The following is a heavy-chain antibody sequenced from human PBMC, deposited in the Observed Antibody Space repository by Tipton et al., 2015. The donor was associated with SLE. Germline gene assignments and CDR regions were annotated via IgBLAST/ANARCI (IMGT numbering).Heavy chain of an antibody. CDR3: ANLGSWDYWFFDI. CDR1: GSNLSNYD. CDR2: IYSTGSST. V-gene: IGHV3-23*03. D-gene: IGHD1-26*01. Sequence: GSLRLSCAASGSNLSNYDMSWVRQAPGKGLEWVSVIYSTGSSTYYADSVKGRFTISRDNSKNTLYLQMNSLRAEDAAIYYCANLGSWDYWFFDIWGRGTLVTVSS. J-gene: IGHJ2*01.